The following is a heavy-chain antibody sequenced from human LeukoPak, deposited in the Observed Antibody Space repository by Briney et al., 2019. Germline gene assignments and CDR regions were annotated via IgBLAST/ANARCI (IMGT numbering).Heavy chain of an antibody. CDR3: ATPLYSYDSSGYPLS. Sequence: PGESLKISCKGSGYSFTSYWIGWVGQMPGKGLEWMGIIYPGDSDTRYSPSCQGQVTISADQSIRPVYLQWSSLKPSDTAMYYCATPLYSYDSSGYPLSWGQGTLVTVSS. D-gene: IGHD3-22*01. CDR2: IYPGDSDT. J-gene: IGHJ4*02. CDR1: GYSFTSYW. V-gene: IGHV5-51*01.